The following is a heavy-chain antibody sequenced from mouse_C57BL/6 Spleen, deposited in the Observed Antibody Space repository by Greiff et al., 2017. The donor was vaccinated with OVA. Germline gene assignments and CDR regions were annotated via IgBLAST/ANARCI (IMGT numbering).Heavy chain of an antibody. CDR2: IYPGDGDT. Sequence: VKLQESGPELVKPGASVKISCKASGYAFSSSWMNWVKQRPGKGLEWIGRIYPGDGDTNYNGKLKGKATLTADKSSSTAYMQLSSLTSEDSAVYFCANDYDERDFDYWGQGTTLTVSS. CDR3: ANDYDERDFDY. D-gene: IGHD2-4*01. V-gene: IGHV1-82*01. CDR1: GYAFSSSW. J-gene: IGHJ2*01.